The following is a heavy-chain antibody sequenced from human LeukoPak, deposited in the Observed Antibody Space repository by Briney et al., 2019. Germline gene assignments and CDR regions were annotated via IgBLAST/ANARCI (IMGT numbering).Heavy chain of an antibody. CDR3: AKSGGEGNWFDS. V-gene: IGHV3-74*01. D-gene: IGHD3-10*01. CDR1: GFTFSSYW. Sequence: GGSLRLSCAASGFTFSSYWMHWVRQAPGKGLVWVSRINSDGSSTSYADSVKGRFTIYRDNAKNTLYLQMNSLRAEDTAVYYCAKSGGEGNWFDSWGQGTLVTVSS. CDR2: INSDGSST. J-gene: IGHJ5*01.